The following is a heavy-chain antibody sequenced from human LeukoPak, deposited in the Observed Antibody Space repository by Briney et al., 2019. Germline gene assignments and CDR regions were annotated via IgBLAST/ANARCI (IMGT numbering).Heavy chain of an antibody. V-gene: IGHV3-7*01. CDR1: GFTFSSYS. D-gene: IGHD1-14*01. CDR2: IKQDGSQK. J-gene: IGHJ4*02. CDR3: ARDVSATGGKDY. Sequence: PGGSLRLSCAASGFTFSSYSMNWVRQAPGKGLEWVANIKQDGSQKYYVDSVKGRFTISRDNAKNSLYLQMNSLRAEDTAVYYCARDVSATGGKDYWGQGTLVTVSS.